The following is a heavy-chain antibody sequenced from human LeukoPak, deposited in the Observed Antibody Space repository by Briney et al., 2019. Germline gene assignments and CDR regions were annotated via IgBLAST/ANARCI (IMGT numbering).Heavy chain of an antibody. CDR3: ARDTDYGGSSFEY. CDR2: ISGYNGKT. V-gene: IGHV1-18*01. Sequence: ASVKVSCKASGYTFSDYGLIWVRQAPGQGLEWMGWISGYNGKTKYAQKFQGRVTMTTDTPTNTVYMELRRLRSDDTAVYFCARDTDYGGSSFEYWGQGTLVTVSS. J-gene: IGHJ4*02. D-gene: IGHD4-23*01. CDR1: GYTFSDYG.